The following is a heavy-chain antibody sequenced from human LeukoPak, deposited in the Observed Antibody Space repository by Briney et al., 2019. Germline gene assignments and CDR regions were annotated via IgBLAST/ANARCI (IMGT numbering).Heavy chain of an antibody. J-gene: IGHJ4*02. Sequence: SEALSLTCTVSGGSISSYYWSWIRQPPGKGLEWIGYIYYSGSTNYNPSLKSRVTISVDTSKNQFSLKLSSVTAADTAVYYCARSPTKRVPEDYWGQGTLVTVSS. CDR1: GGSISSYY. V-gene: IGHV4-59*01. CDR2: IYYSGST. D-gene: IGHD2-2*01. CDR3: ARSPTKRVPEDY.